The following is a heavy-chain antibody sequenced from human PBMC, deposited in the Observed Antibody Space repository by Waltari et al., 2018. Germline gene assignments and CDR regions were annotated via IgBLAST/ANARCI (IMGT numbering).Heavy chain of an antibody. CDR1: SFAFSDYY. V-gene: IGHV3-11*01. J-gene: IGHJ4*02. CDR2: ISSGGTTK. D-gene: IGHD5-12*01. Sequence: QVQLVESGGDLVKPGGSLRLSCEVYSFAFSDYYMSWIRQAPGKGLELVSYISSGGTTKYYADSVRGRFIISRDNAKNTLYLQMNSLRVEDTAVYYCARDRGQSGYGEAYWGQGTLVTVSS. CDR3: ARDRGQSGYGEAY.